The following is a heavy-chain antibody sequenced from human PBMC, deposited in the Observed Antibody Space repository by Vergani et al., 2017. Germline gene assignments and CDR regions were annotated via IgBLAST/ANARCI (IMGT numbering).Heavy chain of an antibody. CDR3: ARAAMVNDAFDI. CDR2: INSDGSST. V-gene: IGHV3-74*02. CDR1: GFTFSSYA. Sequence: EVQLLESGGGLVQPGGSLRLSCAASGFTFSSYAMSWVRQAPGKGLEWVSRINSDGSSTSYADSVKGRFTISRDNAKNTLYLQMNSLRAEDTAVYYCARAAMVNDAFDIWGQGTMVTVSS. J-gene: IGHJ3*02. D-gene: IGHD5-18*01.